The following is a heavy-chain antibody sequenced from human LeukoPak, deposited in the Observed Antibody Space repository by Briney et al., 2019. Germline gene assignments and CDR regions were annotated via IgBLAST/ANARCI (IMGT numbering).Heavy chain of an antibody. CDR3: ANNWNDDAFDI. CDR2: IIPIFGTA. CDR1: GGTFSSYA. J-gene: IGHJ3*02. Sequence: ASVKISCKASGGTFSSYAISRVRQAPGQGLEWMGGIIPIFGTANYAQKFQGRVTITADESTSTAYMELSSLRSEDTAVYYCANNWNDDAFDIWGQGTMVTVST. D-gene: IGHD1-20*01. V-gene: IGHV1-69*13.